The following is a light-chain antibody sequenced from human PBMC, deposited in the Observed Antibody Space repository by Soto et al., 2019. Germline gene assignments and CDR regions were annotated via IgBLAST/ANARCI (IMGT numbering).Light chain of an antibody. CDR3: QQFDDHPFT. J-gene: IGKJ3*01. V-gene: IGKV1D-13*01. CDR2: DAS. Sequence: AIQLTQSPSSLSASVGDSVTITCRASQGISSALAWYQQTPGRAPKLLIFDASTLESGVSSRFSGSRSGTDFNLTVSSLQPEDFATYYCQQFDDHPFTFGPGTRVDF. CDR1: QGISSA.